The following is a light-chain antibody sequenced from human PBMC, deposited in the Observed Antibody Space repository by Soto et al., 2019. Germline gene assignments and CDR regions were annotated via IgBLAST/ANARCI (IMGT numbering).Light chain of an antibody. J-gene: IGLJ1*01. CDR1: SSDVGYYDY. CDR3: SSYAGSNNFV. V-gene: IGLV2-8*01. Sequence: ALTQPPPASGFPGQSVTISCTGTSSDVGYYDYVSWYRQHPGKAPNLVIYEVTKRPSGVPDRVSASKSGNTASLTVSGLRAEDEADYYCSSYAGSNNFVFRSGTKVTVL. CDR2: EVT.